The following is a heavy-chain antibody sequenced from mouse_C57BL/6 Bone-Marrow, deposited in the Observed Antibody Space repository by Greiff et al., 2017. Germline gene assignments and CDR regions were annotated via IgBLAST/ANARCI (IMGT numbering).Heavy chain of an antibody. CDR3: ARAVPGVFDV. CDR1: GYTFTSYW. J-gene: IGHJ1*03. CDR2: IHPNSGST. Sequence: QVQLKQPGAELVKPGASVKLSCKASGYTFTSYWMHWVKQRPGQGLEWIGMIHPNSGSTNYNEKFKSKATLTVDKSSSTSYMQLSSLTSEDSAVYYCARAVPGVFDVWGTGTTVTVSS. D-gene: IGHD1-1*01. V-gene: IGHV1-64*01.